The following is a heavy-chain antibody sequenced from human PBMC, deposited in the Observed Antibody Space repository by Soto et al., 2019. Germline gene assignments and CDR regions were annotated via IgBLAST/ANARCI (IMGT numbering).Heavy chain of an antibody. Sequence: GGSLRLSCAASGFTFNSYTMHWVRQAPGKGLEWVAVISHDGSDKYYADSVKGRFTVSRDNSKNTVYLQMNNLRPEDTALYYCARDGSGSQGGSWGQGTLVTVSS. D-gene: IGHD5-12*01. CDR2: ISHDGSDK. CDR3: ARDGSGSQGGS. V-gene: IGHV3-30-3*01. J-gene: IGHJ1*01. CDR1: GFTFNSYT.